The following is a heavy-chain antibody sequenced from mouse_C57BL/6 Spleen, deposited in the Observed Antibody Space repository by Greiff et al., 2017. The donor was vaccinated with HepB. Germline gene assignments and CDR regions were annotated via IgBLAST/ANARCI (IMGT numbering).Heavy chain of an antibody. J-gene: IGHJ1*03. D-gene: IGHD1-1*01. CDR2: FYPGSGSI. CDR1: GYTFTEYT. V-gene: IGHV1-62-2*01. CDR3: ARHPYYYGSRPYWYFDV. Sequence: VQLQQSGAELVKPGASVKLSCKASGYTFTEYTIHWVKQRSGQGLEWIGWFYPGSGSIKYNEKFKDKATLTADKSSSTVYMELSRLTSEDSAVYFCARHPYYYGSRPYWYFDVWGTGTTVTVSS.